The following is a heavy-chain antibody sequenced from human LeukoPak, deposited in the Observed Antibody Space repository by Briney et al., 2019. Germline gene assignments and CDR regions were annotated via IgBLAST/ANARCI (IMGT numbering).Heavy chain of an antibody. CDR1: GYTLTELS. J-gene: IGHJ6*02. V-gene: IGHV1-24*01. CDR3: ATAHIQLWPPEYYYGMDV. D-gene: IGHD5-18*01. CDR2: FDPEDGET. Sequence: ASVKVSCKVSGYTLTELSMHWVRQAPGKGLEWMGGFDPEDGETIYAQKFQGRVTMTEDASTDTAYMELSSLRSEDTAVYYCATAHIQLWPPEYYYGMDVWGQGTTVTVPS.